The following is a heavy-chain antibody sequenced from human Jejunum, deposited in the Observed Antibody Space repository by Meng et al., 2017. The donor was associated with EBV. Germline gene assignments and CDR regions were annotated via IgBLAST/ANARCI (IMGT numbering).Heavy chain of an antibody. D-gene: IGHD5-24*01. CDR1: GDTFTRYY. J-gene: IGHJ5*02. V-gene: IGHV1-46*01. CDR3: AGGMTIRQNWFDP. Sequence: QVQMVQSGVEVKKPGASVKVSCKVSGDTFTRYYMHWMRQAPGQGLEWMGIINPTGDSTTYAEKFQGRLTMTRDTSTTTAYMEMSSLRSEDTAVYYCAGGMTIRQNWFDPWGQGTLVTVSS. CDR2: INPTGDST.